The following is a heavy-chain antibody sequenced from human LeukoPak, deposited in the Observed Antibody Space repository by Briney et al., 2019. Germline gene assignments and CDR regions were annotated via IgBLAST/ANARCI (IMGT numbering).Heavy chain of an antibody. J-gene: IGHJ4*02. D-gene: IGHD6-13*01. CDR3: AAGIAAADNADY. V-gene: IGHV3-23*01. CDR1: GFTFSSYA. CDR2: ISGSGGST. Sequence: GGSLRLSCAASGFTFSSYAMSWVRQAPGKGLEWVSAISGSGGSTYYADSVKGRFTISRDNSKNTLYLQMNSLRAEDTAVYYCAAGIAAADNADYWGQGTLVTVSS.